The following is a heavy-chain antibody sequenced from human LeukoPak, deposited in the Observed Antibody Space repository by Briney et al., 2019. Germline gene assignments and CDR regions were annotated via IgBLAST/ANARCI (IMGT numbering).Heavy chain of an antibody. CDR3: ARGYNGGGASYTAEYLPH. CDR1: GYTFTNFE. V-gene: IGHV1-8*02. CDR2: MRPNSGET. D-gene: IGHD4-23*01. J-gene: IGHJ1*01. Sequence: ASVKVSCKASGYTFTNFEINWVRQVAGQGLEWMGWMRPNSGETVNVQKFQGRVSMTRDISTSTAYMELTGLRSDDTAVYFCARGYNGGGASYTAEYLPHWGQGTLVTVSS.